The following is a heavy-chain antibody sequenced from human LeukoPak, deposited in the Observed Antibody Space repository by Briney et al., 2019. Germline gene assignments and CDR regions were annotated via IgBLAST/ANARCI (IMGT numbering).Heavy chain of an antibody. CDR3: ARDGSGRVPEMSAPDY. D-gene: IGHD3-10*01. Sequence: GGSLRLSCAASGFTFSSYSMNWVRQAPGKGLEWVSYIRSSSRTIYYADSVKGRFTISRDNAKNSLFLQMNSLRAEDTAVYYCARDGSGRVPEMSAPDYWGQGTLVTVSS. CDR1: GFTFSSYS. V-gene: IGHV3-48*01. CDR2: IRSSSRTI. J-gene: IGHJ4*02.